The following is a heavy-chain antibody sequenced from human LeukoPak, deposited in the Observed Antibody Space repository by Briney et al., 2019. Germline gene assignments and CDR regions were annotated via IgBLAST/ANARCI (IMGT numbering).Heavy chain of an antibody. V-gene: IGHV1-18*01. D-gene: IGHD3-10*01. CDR2: ISAYNGNT. CDR3: ARGPYYYGSGSYHAGAFDI. Sequence: ASVKVSCKASGYTFTSYGISWVRQAPGQGLEWMGWISAYNGNTNYAQKLRGRVTMTTDTSTSTAYMELRSLRSDDTAVYYCARGPYYYGSGSYHAGAFDIWGQGTMVTVSS. CDR1: GYTFTSYG. J-gene: IGHJ3*02.